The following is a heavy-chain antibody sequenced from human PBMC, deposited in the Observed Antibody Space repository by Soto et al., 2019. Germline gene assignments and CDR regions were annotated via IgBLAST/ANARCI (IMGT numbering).Heavy chain of an antibody. CDR3: ARDPGSMTPWLGAFDI. CDR1: GFTFSSYW. J-gene: IGHJ3*02. Sequence: GGSLRLSCAASGFTFSSYWMSWVRQAPGKGLEWVANIKQDGSEKYYVDSVKGRFTISRDNAKNSLYLQMNSLRAEDTAVYYCARDPGSMTPWLGAFDIWGQGTMVTVSS. CDR2: IKQDGSEK. D-gene: IGHD3-10*01. V-gene: IGHV3-7*01.